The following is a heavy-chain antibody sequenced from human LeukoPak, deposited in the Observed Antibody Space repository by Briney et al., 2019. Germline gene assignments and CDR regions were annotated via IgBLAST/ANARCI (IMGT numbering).Heavy chain of an antibody. J-gene: IGHJ4*02. D-gene: IGHD3-10*01. Sequence: PGGSLRLSCAASGFTFSSYGMHWVRQAPGKGLEWVAVIWYDGSNKYYADSVKSRFTISRDNSKNTLYLQMNSLRAEDTAVYYCARSRGSGSFFDYWGQGTLVTVSS. V-gene: IGHV3-33*01. CDR3: ARSRGSGSFFDY. CDR2: IWYDGSNK. CDR1: GFTFSSYG.